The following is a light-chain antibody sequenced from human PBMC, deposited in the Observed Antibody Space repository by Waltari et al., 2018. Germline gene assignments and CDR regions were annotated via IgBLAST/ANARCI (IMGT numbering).Light chain of an antibody. CDR2: WAS. Sequence: DIVMTQSPDSLAVSLGERAAINCKSRQSVLHSSNNQNYLAWFQQKPGQPPKLLIYWASTRESGIPDRFSGSGSGTDFTLTISSLQAEDVAVYYCQQYYSSPRTFGQGTKVEIK. CDR3: QQYYSSPRT. V-gene: IGKV4-1*01. J-gene: IGKJ1*01. CDR1: QSVLHSSNNQNY.